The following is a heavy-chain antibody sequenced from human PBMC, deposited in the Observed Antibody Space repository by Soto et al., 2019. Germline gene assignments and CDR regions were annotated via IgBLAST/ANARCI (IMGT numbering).Heavy chain of an antibody. D-gene: IGHD5-12*01. CDR3: ARESKKWPDF. Sequence: QVQLVQSGGEGKKPGASVTVSCKASGYSFSSYTINWVRQAPGQGLEWLGWIRAYNGNTKYVEKLQGRVTMTTDTSTSTAYMELRNLRSDDTAVYYCARESKKWPDFWGPGTLVTVSS. CDR1: GYSFSSYT. CDR2: IRAYNGNT. V-gene: IGHV1-18*04. J-gene: IGHJ4*02.